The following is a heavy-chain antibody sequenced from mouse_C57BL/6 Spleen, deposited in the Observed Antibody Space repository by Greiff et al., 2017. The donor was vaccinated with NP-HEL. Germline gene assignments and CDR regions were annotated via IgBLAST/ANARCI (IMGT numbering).Heavy chain of an antibody. Sequence: QVQLKQPGAELVMPGASVKLSCKASGYTFTSYWMHWVKQRPGQGLEWIGEIDPSDSYTNYNQKFTGKSTLTVYKSSSTAYMQLSSLTSEDSAVYYCARFYYYGSSYGYFDVWGTGTTVTVSS. V-gene: IGHV1-69*01. CDR1: GYTFTSYW. D-gene: IGHD1-1*01. CDR3: ARFYYYGSSYGYFDV. CDR2: IDPSDSYT. J-gene: IGHJ1*03.